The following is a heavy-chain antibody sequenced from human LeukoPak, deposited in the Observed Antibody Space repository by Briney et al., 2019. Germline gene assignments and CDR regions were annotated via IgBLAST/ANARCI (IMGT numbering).Heavy chain of an antibody. V-gene: IGHV3-30-3*01. CDR1: GFTFSSYA. CDR3: ARSWGSPDY. CDR2: ISYDGSNK. D-gene: IGHD7-27*01. Sequence: GGSLTLSCAASGFTFSSYAMHWVRHAPGKGMEWVAVISYDGSNKYYADSVKGRFTISRDNSKNTLYLQMNSLRAEDTAVYYCARSWGSPDYWGQGTLVTVSS. J-gene: IGHJ4*02.